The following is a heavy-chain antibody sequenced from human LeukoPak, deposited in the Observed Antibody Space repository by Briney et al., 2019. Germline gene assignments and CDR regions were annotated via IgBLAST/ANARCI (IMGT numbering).Heavy chain of an antibody. V-gene: IGHV4-34*01. D-gene: IGHD3-10*01. CDR1: GGSFSGYY. Sequence: SETLSLTCAVFGGSFSGYYWSWIRQPPGKGLEWIGEINHSGSINYNPSLKSRVTISVDTSKNQFSLKLSSVTAADTAVYYCASITMVRGVILGWFDPWGQGTLVTVSS. J-gene: IGHJ5*02. CDR2: INHSGSI. CDR3: ASITMVRGVILGWFDP.